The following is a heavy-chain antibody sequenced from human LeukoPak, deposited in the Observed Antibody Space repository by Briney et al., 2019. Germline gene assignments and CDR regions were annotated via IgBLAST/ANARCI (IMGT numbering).Heavy chain of an antibody. Sequence: GGSLRLSCAASGFTFSSYAMSWVRHAPGKGLEWVSAISGSGGSTYYADSVKGRFTISRDNAKNSLYLQMNSLRAEDTAVYYCARDPLGTGIDYWGQGTLVTVSS. D-gene: IGHD7-27*01. V-gene: IGHV3-23*01. J-gene: IGHJ4*02. CDR2: ISGSGGST. CDR1: GFTFSSYA. CDR3: ARDPLGTGIDY.